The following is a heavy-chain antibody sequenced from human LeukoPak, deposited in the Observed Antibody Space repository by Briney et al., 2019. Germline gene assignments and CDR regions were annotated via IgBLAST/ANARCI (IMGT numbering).Heavy chain of an antibody. CDR1: GYTFSSYS. V-gene: IGHV1-46*01. CDR3: ARRTSGYYYLDV. D-gene: IGHD3-22*01. Sequence: ASVKVSCKASGYTFSSYSMHWVRQAPGQGLEWMGIINPSGGSTSYAQKFQGRVTMTRDTSTSTVYMELSGLRSEDTAVYYCARRTSGYYYLDVWGQGTTVTVSS. CDR2: INPSGGST. J-gene: IGHJ6*02.